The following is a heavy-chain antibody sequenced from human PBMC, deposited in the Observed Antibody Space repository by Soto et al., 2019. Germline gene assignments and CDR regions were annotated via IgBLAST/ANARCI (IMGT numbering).Heavy chain of an antibody. CDR2: TYYRSKWYN. Sequence: SQTLSLTCAISGSSVSNNVAAWNCIRQSPSRGLEWLGRTYYRSKWYNDYAVSMKSRIIINPDTSKNQFSLHLNSVTPEDTAVYYCARDPPGFNSAFDFWGQGSMVTVSS. V-gene: IGHV6-1*01. CDR1: GSSVSNNVAA. CDR3: ARDPPGFNSAFDF. J-gene: IGHJ4*02. D-gene: IGHD4-4*01.